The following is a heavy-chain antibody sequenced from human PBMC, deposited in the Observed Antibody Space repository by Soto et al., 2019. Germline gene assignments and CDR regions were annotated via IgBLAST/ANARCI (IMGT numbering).Heavy chain of an antibody. J-gene: IGHJ6*02. V-gene: IGHV3-48*01. CDR1: GFIFSSYS. CDR2: ISGSSATI. CDR3: ARAYFYYGMDV. Sequence: EVQLVESGGALAQPGGSLRPSCAASGFIFSSYSINWVRQAPGKGLEWLSYISGSSATIYYADSVKGRFTISRDNAQNSLYLQMNSLRAEDTAVYYCARAYFYYGMDVWGQGTTVTVSS.